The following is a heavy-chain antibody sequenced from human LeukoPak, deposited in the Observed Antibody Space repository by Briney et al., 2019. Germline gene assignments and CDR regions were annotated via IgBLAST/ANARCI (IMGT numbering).Heavy chain of an antibody. Sequence: SETLSLTCTVSGGSISSYYWNWIRQPAGKGLEWIGRIYTSGSTNYIPSLKSRVTMSVDTSKNQFSLNLISVTAADTAVYYCARDLTDYYELDYWGQGTLVTVSS. D-gene: IGHD3-22*01. V-gene: IGHV4-4*07. J-gene: IGHJ4*02. CDR3: ARDLTDYYELDY. CDR2: IYTSGST. CDR1: GGSISSYY.